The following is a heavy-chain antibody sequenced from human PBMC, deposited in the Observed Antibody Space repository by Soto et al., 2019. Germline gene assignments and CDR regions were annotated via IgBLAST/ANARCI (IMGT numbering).Heavy chain of an antibody. CDR2: IWYDGSNK. V-gene: IGHV3-33*01. J-gene: IGHJ5*02. CDR3: ARDKDYDYNWFDP. D-gene: IGHD5-12*01. CDR1: GFTFSSYG. Sequence: PGGSLRLSCAASGFTFSSYGMRWVRQAPGKGLEWVAVIWYDGSNKYYADSVKGRFTISRDNSKNTLYLQMNSLRAEDTAVYYCARDKDYDYNWFDPWGQGTLVTSPQ.